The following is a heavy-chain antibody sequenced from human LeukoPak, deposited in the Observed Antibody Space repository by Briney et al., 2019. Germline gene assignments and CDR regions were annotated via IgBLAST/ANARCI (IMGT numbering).Heavy chain of an antibody. CDR3: ARDPMVVAPIGFDY. CDR2: INHSGST. J-gene: IGHJ4*02. D-gene: IGHD2-15*01. V-gene: IGHV4-34*01. CDR1: GGSFSGYY. Sequence: PSETLSLTCAAYGGSFSGYYWSWIRQPPGKGLEWIGEINHSGSTNYNPSLKSRVTISVDTSKNQFSLKLSSVTAADTAVYYCARDPMVVAPIGFDYWGQGTLVTVSS.